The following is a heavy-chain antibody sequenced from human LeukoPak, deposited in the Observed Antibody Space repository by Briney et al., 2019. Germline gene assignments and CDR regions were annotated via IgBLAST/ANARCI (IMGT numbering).Heavy chain of an antibody. CDR3: ARGNIVVVPPASVFDP. D-gene: IGHD2-2*01. V-gene: IGHV1-2*02. CDR2: INPNSGDT. CDR1: GNTLTGYY. Sequence: ASVKVSCKASGNTLTGYYIHWVRQAPRQGPEWMGWINPNSGDTNYAQKFQGRVTMTRDTSISTAYMELSRLRSDDTALYYCARGNIVVVPPASVFDPWGQGTLVTVSS. J-gene: IGHJ5*02.